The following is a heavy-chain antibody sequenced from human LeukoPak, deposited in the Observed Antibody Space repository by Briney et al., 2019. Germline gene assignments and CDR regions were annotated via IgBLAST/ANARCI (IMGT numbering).Heavy chain of an antibody. Sequence: GGSLRLSCAASGFTFSSYAMLWVRQAPGKGLEWVGVISYDGSNKYYADSVKGRFTISRDNSKNTLYLQMNSLRAEDTAVYYCAREGGAVAGTFFDYWGQGTLVTVSS. D-gene: IGHD6-19*01. CDR1: GFTFSSYA. J-gene: IGHJ4*02. CDR2: ISYDGSNK. CDR3: AREGGAVAGTFFDY. V-gene: IGHV3-30-3*01.